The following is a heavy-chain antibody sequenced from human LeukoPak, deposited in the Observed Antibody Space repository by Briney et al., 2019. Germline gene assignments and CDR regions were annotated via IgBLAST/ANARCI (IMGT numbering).Heavy chain of an antibody. Sequence: GGSLRLSCAASGFTFSSYSMNWVRQAPGKGLEWVSSISSSSSYIYYADSVKGRFTISRDNAKNSLYLQMNSLRAEGTAVYYCARSQVGADLYYFDYWGQGTLVTVSS. D-gene: IGHD1-26*01. CDR2: ISSSSSYI. CDR1: GFTFSSYS. V-gene: IGHV3-21*01. J-gene: IGHJ4*02. CDR3: ARSQVGADLYYFDY.